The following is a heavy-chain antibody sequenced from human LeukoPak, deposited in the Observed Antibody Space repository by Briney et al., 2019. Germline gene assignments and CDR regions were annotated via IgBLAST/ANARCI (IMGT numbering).Heavy chain of an antibody. J-gene: IGHJ5*02. Sequence: GRSLRLSCAASGFTFSSYAMSWVRQAPGKGLEWVSAISGSGGSTYYADSVKGRFTISRDNSKNTLYLQMNSLRAEDTAVYYCAKEARSYGDYVRRGAWFDPWGQGTLVTVSS. D-gene: IGHD4-17*01. V-gene: IGHV3-23*01. CDR2: ISGSGGST. CDR3: AKEARSYGDYVRRGAWFDP. CDR1: GFTFSSYA.